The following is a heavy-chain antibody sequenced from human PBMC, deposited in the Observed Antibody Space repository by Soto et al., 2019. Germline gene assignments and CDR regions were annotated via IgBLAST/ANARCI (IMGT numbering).Heavy chain of an antibody. CDR2: ITPIFGTT. CDR1: GDSFNNYA. Sequence: QVQLVQSGAEVKKPGSSVQVSCRASGDSFNNYAVSWVRQAPGQGLEWMGGITPIFGTTNYAQKFQGRVTITADTSTSTAYMQLSSLRSEDTAVYYCARVSRDRYNWGYFDYWGQGTLVTVSS. V-gene: IGHV1-69*06. D-gene: IGHD1-1*01. J-gene: IGHJ4*02. CDR3: ARVSRDRYNWGYFDY.